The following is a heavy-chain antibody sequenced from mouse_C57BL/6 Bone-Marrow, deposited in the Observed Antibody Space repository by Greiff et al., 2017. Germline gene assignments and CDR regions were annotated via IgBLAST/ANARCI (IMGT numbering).Heavy chain of an antibody. Sequence: EVKLQESGTVLARPGASVKMSCKTSGYTFTSYWMHWVKQRPGQGLEWIGAIYPGHSATSYNQKFKGKAKLTALTSANTAYMELSSLTNEDSAVYYCTGITTIVGENYFDYWGQGTTLTVSS. J-gene: IGHJ2*01. CDR3: TGITTIVGENYFDY. D-gene: IGHD1-1*01. CDR1: GYTFTSYW. CDR2: IYPGHSAT. V-gene: IGHV1-5*01.